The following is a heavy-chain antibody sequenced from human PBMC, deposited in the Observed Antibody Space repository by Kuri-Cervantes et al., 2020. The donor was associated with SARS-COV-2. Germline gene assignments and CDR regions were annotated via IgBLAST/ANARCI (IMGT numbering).Heavy chain of an antibody. CDR1: GGSISSYY. J-gene: IGHJ6*02. CDR3: ARGRQDYYYYGMDV. Sequence: GSLRLSCTVSGGSISSYYWSWIRQPPGKGLEWIGYIYYSGSTNYNPSLKSRVTISVDTSKNQFSLKLSSVTAADTAVYYCARGRQDYYYYGMDVWGQGTTVTVSS. CDR2: IYYSGST. V-gene: IGHV4-59*01.